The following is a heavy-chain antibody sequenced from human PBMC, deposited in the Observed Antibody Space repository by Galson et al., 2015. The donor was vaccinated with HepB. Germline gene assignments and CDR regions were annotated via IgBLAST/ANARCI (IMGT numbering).Heavy chain of an antibody. Sequence: SLRLSCAASGFTFSSYAMSWVRQAPGKGLEWVSAISGSGGSTYYADSVKGRFTISRDNSKNTLYLQMNSLRAEDTAVYYCAKNSGYSPTGYYYGMDVWGQGTTVTVSS. CDR3: AKNSGYSPTGYYYGMDV. V-gene: IGHV3-23*01. CDR1: GFTFSSYA. J-gene: IGHJ6*02. D-gene: IGHD6-13*01. CDR2: ISGSGGST.